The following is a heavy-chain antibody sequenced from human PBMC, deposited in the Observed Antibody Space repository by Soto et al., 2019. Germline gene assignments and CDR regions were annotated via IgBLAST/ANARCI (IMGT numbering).Heavy chain of an antibody. CDR3: AREVDIVASFYYYGMDV. CDR2: LSSSGSTI. CDR1: GFIFSDYD. J-gene: IGHJ6*02. D-gene: IGHD5-12*01. Sequence: GGSLRLSCAAAGFIFSDYDMNWVRQAPGKGLDGVSYLSSSGSTIDYADSVKGRVSISRDDTKNSLYLKMHRLSAEDTAVYYCAREVDIVASFYYYGMDVWGQGTTVTVS. V-gene: IGHV3-48*03.